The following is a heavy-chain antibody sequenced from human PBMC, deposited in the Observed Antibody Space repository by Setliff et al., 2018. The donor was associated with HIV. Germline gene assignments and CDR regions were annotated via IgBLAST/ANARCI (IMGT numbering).Heavy chain of an antibody. J-gene: IGHJ4*02. Sequence: ASVKVSCKASGGTFSSYAIHWVRQAPGQSLEWMGWITGGSGNTKYSEKFQGRVTLTRDTSASTAYMELSSLRSEDTAVYYCARKGSGSSFDFEYWGQGTLVTVSS. CDR2: ITGGSGNT. CDR1: GGTFSSYA. CDR3: ARKGSGSSFDFEY. V-gene: IGHV1-3*01. D-gene: IGHD3-10*01.